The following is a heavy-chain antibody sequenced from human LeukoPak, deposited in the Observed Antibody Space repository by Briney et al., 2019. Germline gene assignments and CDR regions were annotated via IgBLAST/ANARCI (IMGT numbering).Heavy chain of an antibody. Sequence: ASVKVSCKASGYTFTGYSMHWVRQAPGQGLEWMGWINPNSGGTNYAQKFQGRVTMTRDTSISTAYMELSRLRSDDTAVYYCARAMYVWGSYRDWGQGTLVTVSS. D-gene: IGHD3-16*02. CDR2: INPNSGGT. V-gene: IGHV1-2*02. CDR1: GYTFTGYS. J-gene: IGHJ4*02. CDR3: ARAMYVWGSYRD.